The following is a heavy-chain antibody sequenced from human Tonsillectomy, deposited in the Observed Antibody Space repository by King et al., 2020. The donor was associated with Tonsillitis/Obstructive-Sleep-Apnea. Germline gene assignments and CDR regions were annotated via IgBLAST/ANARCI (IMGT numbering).Heavy chain of an antibody. Sequence: VQLQQWGAGLLKPSETLSLTCAVYGGSFSGYYWSWIRQPPGKGLEWIGEINHSGSTNYNPSLKSRVTISVDTSKNQFSLKLSSVTAADTAVYYCARVLSWTTKGFDYWGQGTLVTVSS. D-gene: IGHD3/OR15-3a*01. CDR1: GGSFSGYY. V-gene: IGHV4-34*01. J-gene: IGHJ4*02. CDR2: INHSGST. CDR3: ARVLSWTTKGFDY.